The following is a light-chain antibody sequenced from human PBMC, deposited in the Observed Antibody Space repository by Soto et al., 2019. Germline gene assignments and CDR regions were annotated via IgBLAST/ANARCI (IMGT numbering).Light chain of an antibody. J-gene: IGKJ3*01. CDR1: QNIYNY. V-gene: IGKV3-11*01. Sequence: EMVLTQSPVTLSLSPGERATLSCRASQNIYNYLAWYQQKPGQAPRLLIFDVSNRAPGIPARFSGSGSGTDFILSISSLQPEDSAVYYCQQRSNWPPLFGPGTKVDIK. CDR3: QQRSNWPPL. CDR2: DVS.